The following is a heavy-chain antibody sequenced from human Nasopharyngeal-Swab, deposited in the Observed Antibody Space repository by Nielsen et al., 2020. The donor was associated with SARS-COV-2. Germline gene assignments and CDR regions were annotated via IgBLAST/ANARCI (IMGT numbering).Heavy chain of an antibody. CDR3: TTDFPSQYFYYYMGV. V-gene: IGHV3-15*07. CDR1: GFTFSNAG. CDR2: IKSKTEGGTT. J-gene: IGHJ6*03. Sequence: GGSLRLSCAASGFTFSNAGMNWVRQAPGKGLEWVGRIKSKTEGGTTDYAAPVKGTFTDSRDDSKNPLYLQMNSPKTEDTAVYYCTTDFPSQYFYYYMGVWGQGTTVTVSS.